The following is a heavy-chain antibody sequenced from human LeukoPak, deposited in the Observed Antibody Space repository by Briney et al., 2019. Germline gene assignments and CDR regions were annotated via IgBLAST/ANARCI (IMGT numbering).Heavy chain of an antibody. V-gene: IGHV4-34*01. CDR1: GGSFSGYY. J-gene: IGHJ4*02. Sequence: SETLSLTCAVYGGSFSGYYYSWIRQPPGKGLEWIGEINHSGRTNYNPSLKSRVTISVDTSKNQFSLHLISVTAAETAVFYCARGPPGAVVPAATGTFDDWGQGTLVTVSS. D-gene: IGHD2-2*01. CDR2: INHSGRT. CDR3: ARGPPGAVVPAATGTFDD.